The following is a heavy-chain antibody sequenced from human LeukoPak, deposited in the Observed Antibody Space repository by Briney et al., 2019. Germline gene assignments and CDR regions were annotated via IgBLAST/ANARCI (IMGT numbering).Heavy chain of an antibody. J-gene: IGHJ6*03. Sequence: PPGGSLRLSCAASGFTFSNYWMHWGRQAPGKGLVWVSRINSDGSSTSYADSVKGRFTTSRDNANNTLYLQMNSLGADDTAVYYCARVSSGSYFGYYYYYMDVWGKGTTVTVSS. CDR1: GFTFSNYW. V-gene: IGHV3-74*01. D-gene: IGHD1-26*01. CDR2: INSDGSST. CDR3: ARVSSGSYFGYYYYYMDV.